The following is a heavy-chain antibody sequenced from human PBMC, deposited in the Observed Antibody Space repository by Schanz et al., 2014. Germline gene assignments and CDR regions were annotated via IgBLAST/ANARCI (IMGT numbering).Heavy chain of an antibody. J-gene: IGHJ5*02. Sequence: QVQLQESGPGLVKPSETLSLTCAVSGGSISGYYWSWIRQPPGKGLEWIAFIHYSRGTNYNPSLKGRVPISVHRAKNGFSRGGASVTAADTAVYYCAREVTGGVTGQWVGNWFDPWGQGALVTVSS. CDR1: GGSISGYY. V-gene: IGHV4-59*12. CDR2: IHYSRGT. CDR3: AREVTGGVTGQWVGNWFDP. D-gene: IGHD1-20*01.